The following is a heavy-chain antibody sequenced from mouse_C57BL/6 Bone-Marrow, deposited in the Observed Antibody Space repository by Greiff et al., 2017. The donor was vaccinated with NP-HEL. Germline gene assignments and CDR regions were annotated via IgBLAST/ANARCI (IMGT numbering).Heavy chain of an antibody. J-gene: IGHJ2*01. D-gene: IGHD2-2*01. CDR3: ARRLRLLFDY. CDR2: IHPNSGST. V-gene: IGHV1-64*01. CDR1: GYTFTSYW. Sequence: QVQLKQPGAELVKPGASVKLSCKASGYTFTSYWMHWVKQRPGQGLEWIGMIHPNSGSTNYNEKFKSKATLTVDKSSSTAYMQLSSLTSEDSAVYYCARRLRLLFDYWGQGTTLTVSS.